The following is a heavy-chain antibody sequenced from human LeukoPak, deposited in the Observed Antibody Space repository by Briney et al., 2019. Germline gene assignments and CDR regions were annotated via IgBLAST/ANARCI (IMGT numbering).Heavy chain of an antibody. J-gene: IGHJ5*02. CDR1: GYSISSGYY. Sequence: SETLSLTCTVSGYSISSGYYWGWIRQPPGKGLEWIGSIYHSGSTNYNSSLKSRVTISVDTSKNQFSLKLSSVTAADTAVYYCARGRITMVRGAPLWFDPWGQGTLVTVSS. CDR2: IYHSGST. V-gene: IGHV4-38-2*02. CDR3: ARGRITMVRGAPLWFDP. D-gene: IGHD3-10*01.